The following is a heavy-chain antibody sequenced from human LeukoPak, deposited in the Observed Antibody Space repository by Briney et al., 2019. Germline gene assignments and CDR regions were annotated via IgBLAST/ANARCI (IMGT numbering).Heavy chain of an antibody. CDR2: IKQDGSVK. CDR3: ASFGIAAAGTYYYYYGMDV. D-gene: IGHD6-13*01. Sequence: PGGSLRLSCAASGFTFSSSWMSWVRQAPGKGLEWVANIKQDGSVKYYVDSVKGRFTISRDDSKNTLYLQMNSLRAEDTAVYYCASFGIAAAGTYYYYYGMDVWGQGTTVTVSS. V-gene: IGHV3-7*03. J-gene: IGHJ6*02. CDR1: GFTFSSSW.